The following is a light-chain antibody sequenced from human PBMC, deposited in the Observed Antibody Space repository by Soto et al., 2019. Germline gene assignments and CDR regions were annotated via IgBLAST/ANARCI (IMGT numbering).Light chain of an antibody. CDR1: SSDVGGYNY. Sequence: QSVLTQPPSVSASPGQSIAISCTGTSSDVGGYNYVSWYQQHPGKAPKLMIYDVSNRPSGFSNRFSGSKSGNTASLTISGLQAEDEADYYCSSYTSSSTYVFGTGTKVTVL. J-gene: IGLJ1*01. CDR2: DVS. CDR3: SSYTSSSTYV. V-gene: IGLV2-14*01.